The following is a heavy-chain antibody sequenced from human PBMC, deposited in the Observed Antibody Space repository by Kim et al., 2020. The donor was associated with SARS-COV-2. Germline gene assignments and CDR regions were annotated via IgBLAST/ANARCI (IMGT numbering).Heavy chain of an antibody. J-gene: IGHJ4*02. CDR3: ARKGVVAATRVSY. Sequence: ADPVKGRFTISRDNAKNSLYRQMNSLRAEDTAVYYCARKGVVAATRVSYWGQGTLVTVSS. V-gene: IGHV3-11*04. D-gene: IGHD2-15*01.